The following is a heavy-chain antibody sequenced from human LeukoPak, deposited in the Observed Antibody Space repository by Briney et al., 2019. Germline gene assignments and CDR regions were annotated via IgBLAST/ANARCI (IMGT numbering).Heavy chain of an antibody. Sequence: GWSLPLSCPASGFTFTKYEINWVRQARGKGLAWISYINYCNNAIYYADSAKDRSTLPIHNGKHELSLHINSLRANDTDVYFCPTETEYSNNGAFDIWGQGTIVTVSS. J-gene: IGHJ3*02. V-gene: IGHV3-48*03. D-gene: IGHD4-11*01. CDR3: PTETEYSNNGAFDI. CDR1: GFTFTKYE. CDR2: INYCNNAI.